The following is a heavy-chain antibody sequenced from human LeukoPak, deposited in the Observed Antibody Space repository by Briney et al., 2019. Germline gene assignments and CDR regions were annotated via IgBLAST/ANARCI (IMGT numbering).Heavy chain of an antibody. J-gene: IGHJ4*02. CDR3: ARESPYYDILTGYYDY. CDR1: GGTFSSYA. Sequence: SVKVSCKASGGTFSSYAISWVRQAPGQGLEWMGRIIPIFGTANYAQKFQGRVTITTDESTSTAYMELSSLRSEDTAVYYCARESPYYDILTGYYDYWGQGTLVTVSS. D-gene: IGHD3-9*01. CDR2: IIPIFGTA. V-gene: IGHV1-69*05.